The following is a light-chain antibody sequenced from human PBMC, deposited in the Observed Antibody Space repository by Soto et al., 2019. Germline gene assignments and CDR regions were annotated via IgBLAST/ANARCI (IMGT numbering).Light chain of an antibody. CDR1: QSVTSN. V-gene: IGKV3-15*01. CDR2: GAF. Sequence: EIVMTQSPATLSVSPGERATLSCRASQSVTSNVAWYQQKPGQAPRLLIYGAFIRATGIPARFSGSGSGTEFTLTISSLQPGDFATYYCQHYNTYPWTFGQGTKVDIK. J-gene: IGKJ1*01. CDR3: QHYNTYPWT.